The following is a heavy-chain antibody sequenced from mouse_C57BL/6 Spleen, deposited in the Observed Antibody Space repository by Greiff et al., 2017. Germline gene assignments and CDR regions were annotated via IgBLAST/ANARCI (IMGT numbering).Heavy chain of an antibody. Sequence: EVQVVESEGGLVQPGSSMKLSCTASGFTFSDYYMAWVRQVPEKGLEWVANINYDGSSTYYLDSLKSRFIISRDNAKNILYLQMSSLKSEDTATYYCARDMSGYYGYFDYWGQGTTLTVSS. V-gene: IGHV5-16*01. CDR1: GFTFSDYY. J-gene: IGHJ2*01. D-gene: IGHD2-3*01. CDR2: INYDGSST. CDR3: ARDMSGYYGYFDY.